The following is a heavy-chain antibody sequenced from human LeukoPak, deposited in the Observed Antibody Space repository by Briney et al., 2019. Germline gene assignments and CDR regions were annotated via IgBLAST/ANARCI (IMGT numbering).Heavy chain of an antibody. Sequence: GGSLRLSCAASGFTFSTYEMNWVRQAPGKGLEWVSYISSSSSTIYYADSVKGRFTISRDNAKNSLYLQMNSLRAEDTAVYYCVRDRWYSSGAFDYWGQGTMVTVSS. CDR3: VRDRWYSSGAFDY. V-gene: IGHV3-48*03. CDR1: GFTFSTYE. J-gene: IGHJ4*02. D-gene: IGHD6-19*01. CDR2: ISSSSSTI.